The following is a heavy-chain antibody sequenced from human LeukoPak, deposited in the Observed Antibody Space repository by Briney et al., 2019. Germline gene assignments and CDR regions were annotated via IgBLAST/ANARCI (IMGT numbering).Heavy chain of an antibody. D-gene: IGHD6-13*01. CDR2: IYPGDSRV. J-gene: IGHJ5*02. Sequence: GESLKISCKGVGYSFTNYWIGWVRQMPGKGMEWMGVIYPGDSRVRYNQSFQGQVTISVDKSVSTAYLQWISLKASDTAMYYCACRDLSSTWSYPWGQGTLVTVSS. CDR1: GYSFTNYW. V-gene: IGHV5-51*01. CDR3: ACRDLSSTWSYP.